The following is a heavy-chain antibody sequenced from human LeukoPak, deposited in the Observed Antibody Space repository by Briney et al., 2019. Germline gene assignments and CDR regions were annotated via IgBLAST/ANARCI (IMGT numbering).Heavy chain of an antibody. D-gene: IGHD3-3*01. Sequence: SETLSLTCTVSGGSISSGGYYWSWLRQHPGKGLEWIGYIYYSGSTYYNPSLKSRVTISVDTSKNQFSLKLSSVTAADTAVYYCARWSGNNWFDPWGQGTLVIVSS. V-gene: IGHV4-31*03. CDR1: GGSISSGGYY. J-gene: IGHJ5*02. CDR3: ARWSGNNWFDP. CDR2: IYYSGST.